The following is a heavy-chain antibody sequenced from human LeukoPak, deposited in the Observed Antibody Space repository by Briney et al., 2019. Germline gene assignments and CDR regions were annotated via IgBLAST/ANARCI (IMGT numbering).Heavy chain of an antibody. CDR1: GFTFSDYY. V-gene: IGHV3-11*01. D-gene: IGHD6-13*01. CDR2: ISSSGSTI. J-gene: IGHJ6*02. CDR3: ARDRFRQQLVMYYYYYGMDV. Sequence: GGSLRLSCAASGFTFSDYYMSWIRQAPGKGLEWVSYISSSGSTIYYADSVKGRFTISRDNAKNSLYLQMNSLRAEDTAVYYCARDRFRQQLVMYYYYYGMDVWGQGTTVTVSS.